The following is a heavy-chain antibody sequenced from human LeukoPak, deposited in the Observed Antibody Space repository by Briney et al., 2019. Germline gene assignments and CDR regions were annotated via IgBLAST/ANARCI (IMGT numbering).Heavy chain of an antibody. CDR3: ARRAAAAGTLDY. Sequence: SETLSLTCTVSGGSISSYYWSWIRQPPGKGLEWIGYIYYSGSTNYNPSLKSRVTISVDTSKNQFSLKLSSVTAADTAVYYCARRAAAAGTLDYWGQGTLVTVSS. CDR2: IYYSGST. CDR1: GGSISSYY. V-gene: IGHV4-59*01. J-gene: IGHJ4*02. D-gene: IGHD6-13*01.